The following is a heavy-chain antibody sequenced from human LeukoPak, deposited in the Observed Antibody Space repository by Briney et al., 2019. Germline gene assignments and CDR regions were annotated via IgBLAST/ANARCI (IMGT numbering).Heavy chain of an antibody. Sequence: SETLSLTCTVSGGSISSYYWSWIRQPPGKGLEWIGYICYSGSTNYNPSLKSRVTISVDTSKNQFSLKLSSVTAVDTAVYYCARHNIAPGGIVGATTFDYWGQGTLVTVSS. CDR2: ICYSGST. D-gene: IGHD1-26*01. J-gene: IGHJ4*02. V-gene: IGHV4-59*01. CDR3: ARHNIAPGGIVGATTFDY. CDR1: GGSISSYY.